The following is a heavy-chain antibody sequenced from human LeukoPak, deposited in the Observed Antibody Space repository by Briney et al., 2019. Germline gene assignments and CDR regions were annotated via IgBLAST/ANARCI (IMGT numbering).Heavy chain of an antibody. CDR3: ATGSSSSFDY. Sequence: KPGGSLRLSCAASGFTFSTYRMNWVRQAPGKGLEWVSSISGSSSDISYGDSVKGRFTISRDNAKNSVYLQVNSLRAEDTAVYYCATGSSSSFDYWGQGTLVTVSA. J-gene: IGHJ4*02. CDR1: GFTFSTYR. D-gene: IGHD6-13*01. CDR2: ISGSSSDI. V-gene: IGHV3-21*01.